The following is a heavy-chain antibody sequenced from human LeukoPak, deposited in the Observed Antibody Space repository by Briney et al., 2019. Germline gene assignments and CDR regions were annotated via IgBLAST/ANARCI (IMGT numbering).Heavy chain of an antibody. J-gene: IGHJ4*02. CDR3: ARGLGYYDFWSGYYTGRGPEDY. D-gene: IGHD3-3*01. V-gene: IGHV1-8*03. CDR2: MNPNSGNT. Sequence: WASVKVSCKASGYTFTSYDINWVRQATGQGLEWMGWMNPNSGNTGYAQKFQGRVTITRNTSISTAYMELSSLRSEDTAVYYCARGLGYYDFWSGYYTGRGPEDYWGQGTLVTVSS. CDR1: GYTFTSYD.